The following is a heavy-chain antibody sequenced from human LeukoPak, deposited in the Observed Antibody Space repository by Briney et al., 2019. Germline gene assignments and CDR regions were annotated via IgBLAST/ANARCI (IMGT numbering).Heavy chain of an antibody. CDR1: GFTFSSYS. Sequence: GGSLRLSCAASGFTFSSYSMNWVRQAPGKGLEWVANIKQDGSEKYYVDSVKDRFTISRDNAKNSLYLQMNSLRAEDTAVYYCARDQLWPDYFDYWGQGTLVTVSS. CDR2: IKQDGSEK. D-gene: IGHD5-18*01. CDR3: ARDQLWPDYFDY. V-gene: IGHV3-7*01. J-gene: IGHJ4*02.